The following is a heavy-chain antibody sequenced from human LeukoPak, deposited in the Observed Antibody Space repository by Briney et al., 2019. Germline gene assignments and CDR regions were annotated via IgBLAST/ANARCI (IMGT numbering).Heavy chain of an antibody. J-gene: IGHJ6*03. CDR1: GFTFSNYG. D-gene: IGHD6-19*01. Sequence: GGSLRLSCAASGFTFSNYGMHWVRQAPGKGLEWVSSISSSSSYIYYADSVKGRFTISRDNAKNSLYLQMNSLRAEDTAVYYCARGDTYVSSGWYAYYYYYMDVWGRGTTVTISS. V-gene: IGHV3-21*01. CDR2: ISSSSSYI. CDR3: ARGDTYVSSGWYAYYYYYMDV.